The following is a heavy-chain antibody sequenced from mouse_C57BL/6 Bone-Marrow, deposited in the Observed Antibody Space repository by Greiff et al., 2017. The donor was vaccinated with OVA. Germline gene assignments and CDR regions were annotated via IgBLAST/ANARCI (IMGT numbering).Heavy chain of an antibody. CDR3: ARRGFIATVGPHYFDY. V-gene: IGHV1-78*01. CDR1: GYTFTDHT. J-gene: IGHJ2*01. CDR2: IYPRDGST. D-gene: IGHD1-1*01. Sequence: VQLQQSDAELVKPGASVKISCKVSGYTFTDHTIHWMKQRPEQGLEWIGYIYPRDGSTKYNEKFKGKATLTAAKSSITAYMQLNSLTSEDSAVYVCARRGFIATVGPHYFDYWGQGTTLTVSS.